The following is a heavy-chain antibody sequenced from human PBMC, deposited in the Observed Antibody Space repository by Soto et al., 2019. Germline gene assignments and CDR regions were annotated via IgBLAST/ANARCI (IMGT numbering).Heavy chain of an antibody. CDR2: INHSGST. Sequence: PSEALSLTCARYGGSFKGYNWSRIPQPPGKGLEWIGEINHSGSTNYNPSLKSRVTISVDTSKNQFSLKLSSVTAADTAVYYCARGAPYCSGGSCSSTNYYYYGMDVWGQGTTVTVSS. D-gene: IGHD2-15*01. V-gene: IGHV4-34*01. CDR1: GGSFKGYN. J-gene: IGHJ6*02. CDR3: ARGAPYCSGGSCSSTNYYYYGMDV.